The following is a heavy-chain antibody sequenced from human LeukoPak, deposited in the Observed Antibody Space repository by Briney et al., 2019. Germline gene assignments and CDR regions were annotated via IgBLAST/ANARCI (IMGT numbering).Heavy chain of an antibody. CDR1: GYTFTSYG. Sequence: ASVKVSCKASGYTFTSYGISWVRQAPGQGLEWMGRISAYNGNTNYAQKLQGRVTMTTDTSTSTAYMELRSLRPDGTAVYYCARRVPPHRGEPYYFDYWGQETLVTVSS. J-gene: IGHJ4*02. CDR2: ISAYNGNT. V-gene: IGHV1-18*01. D-gene: IGHD1-14*01. CDR3: ARRVPPHRGEPYYFDY.